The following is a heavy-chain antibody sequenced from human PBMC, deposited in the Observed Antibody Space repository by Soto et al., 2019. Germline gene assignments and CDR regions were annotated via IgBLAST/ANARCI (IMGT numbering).Heavy chain of an antibody. Sequence: QVQLVQSGAEVKKPGASVKVSCKASGYTFTSYGISWVRQAPGQGLEWVGWISAYNGNTNYAEKLQGRVTMTTDTSTSTAYMELRSLRSDDTAVYYCARDQWLVLHYYYYGMDVWGQGTTVTVSS. J-gene: IGHJ6*02. CDR1: GYTFTSYG. D-gene: IGHD6-19*01. CDR2: ISAYNGNT. V-gene: IGHV1-18*04. CDR3: ARDQWLVLHYYYYGMDV.